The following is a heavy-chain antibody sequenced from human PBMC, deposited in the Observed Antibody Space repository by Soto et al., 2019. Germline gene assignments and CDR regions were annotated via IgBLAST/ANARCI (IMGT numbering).Heavy chain of an antibody. V-gene: IGHV4-34*01. CDR1: GGSFSGYY. J-gene: IGHJ4*02. CDR3: ARGGAGATLWD. CDR2: IYHSGST. D-gene: IGHD1-26*01. Sequence: QVQLQQWGAGLLKPSETLSLTCAVYGGSFSGYYWSWIRQPPGKGLGGIGEIYHSGSTNYNPSLKSRVTISVDTSKNQFSLRLTSVTAADTAVYYCARGGAGATLWDWGQGTLVTVSS.